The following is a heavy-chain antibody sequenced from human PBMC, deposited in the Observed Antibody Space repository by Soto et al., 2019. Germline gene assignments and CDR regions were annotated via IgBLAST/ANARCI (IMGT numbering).Heavy chain of an antibody. CDR3: ARGVTMVRGVIHTPYFDY. J-gene: IGHJ4*02. Sequence: QVQLQESGPGLVKPSQTLSLTCTVSGGSISSGGYYWSWIRQHPGKGLEWIGYIYYSGSTYYNPSLKSRVTRSVDTSKNPFALNLSSVTAADTAVYYCARGVTMVRGVIHTPYFDYWGQGTLVTVSS. CDR1: GGSISSGGYY. D-gene: IGHD3-10*01. CDR2: IYYSGST. V-gene: IGHV4-31*03.